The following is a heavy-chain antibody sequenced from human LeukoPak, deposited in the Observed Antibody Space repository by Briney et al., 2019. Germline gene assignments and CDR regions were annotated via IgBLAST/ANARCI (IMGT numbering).Heavy chain of an antibody. D-gene: IGHD4-17*01. J-gene: IGHJ6*03. CDR3: ARDNGYYPYYYYYMDV. CDR2: IYYSGST. V-gene: IGHV4-59*01. CDR1: GGSISSYY. Sequence: SETLSLTCTVYGGSISSYYWSWIRQPPGKGLEWIGYIYYSGSTNYNPSLKSRLTMSVDTSKNQFSLKLSSVTAADTAVYYCARDNGYYPYYYYYMDVWGKGTTVTVSS.